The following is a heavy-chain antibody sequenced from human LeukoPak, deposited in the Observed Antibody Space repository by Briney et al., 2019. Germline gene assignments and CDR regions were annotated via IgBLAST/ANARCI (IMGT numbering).Heavy chain of an antibody. V-gene: IGHV3-30*18. Sequence: GGSLRLSCAASGFIFTTHGMHWVRQAPGKGLEWLAVTSHDETNKFYADSVKGRFTISRDNSKNTLYLQMNSLRAEDTAVYYCAKGRGGYYPVPYYYGMDVWGQGTTVTVSS. CDR1: GFIFTTHG. J-gene: IGHJ6*02. CDR3: AKGRGGYYPVPYYYGMDV. CDR2: TSHDETNK. D-gene: IGHD3-3*01.